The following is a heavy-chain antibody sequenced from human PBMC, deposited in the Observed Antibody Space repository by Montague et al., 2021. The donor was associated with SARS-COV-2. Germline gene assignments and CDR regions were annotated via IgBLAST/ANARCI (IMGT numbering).Heavy chain of an antibody. Sequence: SETLSLTCTVSGGSVSSSPYYWGWIRQPPGRGLEWVGSISYSGRTYFSPSLKSRLTISVDSSENQFSLRLSYVTAADTAVYYCASSYYYGSGTYVYNYYMDIWGEAAPVTVSS. J-gene: IGHJ6*03. CDR2: ISYSGRT. D-gene: IGHD3-10*01. V-gene: IGHV4-39*01. CDR1: GGSVSSSPYY. CDR3: ASSYYYGSGTYVYNYYMDI.